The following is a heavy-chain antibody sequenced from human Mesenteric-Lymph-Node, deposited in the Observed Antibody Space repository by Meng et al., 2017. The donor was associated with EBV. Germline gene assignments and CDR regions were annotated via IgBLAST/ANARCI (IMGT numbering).Heavy chain of an antibody. CDR2: IYHRGNN. Sequence: QMQRKESGPGLGELPGPLSLFCAFSGGSISTTNWWSWVRQSPGKGLEWIGEIYHRGNNNYNPSLMSRAAISADTSKNQFSLKLNSVTAADTAVYYCARAGGLTGFPHGAFDLWSPGTLVTVSS. D-gene: IGHD3-9*01. CDR1: GGSISTTNW. J-gene: IGHJ4*02. CDR3: ARAGGLTGFPHGAFDL. V-gene: IGHV4-4*03.